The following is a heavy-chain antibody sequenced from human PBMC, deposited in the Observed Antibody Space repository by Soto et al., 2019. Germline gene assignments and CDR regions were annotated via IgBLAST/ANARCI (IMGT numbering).Heavy chain of an antibody. V-gene: IGHV3-30*04. Sequence: GESLKISCAASGFTFRSYAMHWVRQAPGKGLEWVAVISYDGRNKYYADSVKGRFTISRDNSENTLYLQMNSLRADDTAVYYCARDRSSSGYYGMDVWGQGTTVTVSS. D-gene: IGHD6-6*01. CDR2: ISYDGRNK. CDR1: GFTFRSYA. CDR3: ARDRSSSGYYGMDV. J-gene: IGHJ6*02.